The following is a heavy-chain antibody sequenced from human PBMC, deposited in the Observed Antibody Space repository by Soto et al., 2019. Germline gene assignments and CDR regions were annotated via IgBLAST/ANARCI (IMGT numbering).Heavy chain of an antibody. CDR2: ISGSGGST. J-gene: IGHJ4*02. V-gene: IGHV3-23*01. Sequence: SQRISCAPPVVNESRSAMSWVRQAPGKGLEWVSAISGSGGSTYYADSVKGRFTISRDNSKNTLYLQMNSLRAEDTAVYYCAKDSSPHWGQGTLVTVS. CDR1: VVNESRSA. D-gene: IGHD2-2*01. CDR3: AKDSSPH.